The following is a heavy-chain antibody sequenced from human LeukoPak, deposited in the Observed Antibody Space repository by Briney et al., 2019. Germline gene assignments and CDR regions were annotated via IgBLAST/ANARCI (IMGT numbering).Heavy chain of an antibody. CDR1: GFTFSSYA. CDR3: VKDLANRNYGGNLTPWRY. D-gene: IGHD4-23*01. Sequence: GGSLRLSCAASGFTFSSYAMTRVRQAPGKGLEWVSAISTSGDNTYYADSVRGRFTISRDNSKNTLYLQMSSLRAEDTAVYYCVKDLANRNYGGNLTPWRYWGQGTLVTVSS. V-gene: IGHV3-23*01. CDR2: ISTSGDNT. J-gene: IGHJ4*02.